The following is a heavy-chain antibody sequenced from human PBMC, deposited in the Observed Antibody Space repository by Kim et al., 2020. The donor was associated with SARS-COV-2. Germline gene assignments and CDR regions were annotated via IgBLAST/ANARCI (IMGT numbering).Heavy chain of an antibody. CDR2: SVPIFRTS. Sequence: SVNVSCKASGGTFSSHTITWVRQAPGQGLEWMGGSVPIFRTSKYAQKFQGRVTIIVDESRSTAYMELSSLRSEDTAVYYCASHVGAMGAADYWGQGTLVTVPS. CDR3: ASHVGAMGAADY. V-gene: IGHV1-69*13. CDR1: GGTFSSHT. J-gene: IGHJ4*02. D-gene: IGHD1-26*01.